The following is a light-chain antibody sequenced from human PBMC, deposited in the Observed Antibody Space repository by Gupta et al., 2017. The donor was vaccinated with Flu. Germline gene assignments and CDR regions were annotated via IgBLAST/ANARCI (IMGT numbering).Light chain of an antibody. CDR1: QGLVYSDGNTY. J-gene: IGKJ1*01. CDR3: MKGAHWTWA. V-gene: IGKV2-30*01. CDR2: QVS. Sequence: DVVMNPSPLSLPVTLGQPASISCRSSQGLVYSDGNTYVHWFQQRPGQSPRRRSYQVSYRDSGVPDRGSGSGSGTDVTLKIRRVEAEDVGIEVCMKGAHWTWACGQGTTVEIQ.